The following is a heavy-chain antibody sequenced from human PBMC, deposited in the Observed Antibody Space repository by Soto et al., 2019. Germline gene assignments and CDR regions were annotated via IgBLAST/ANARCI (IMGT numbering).Heavy chain of an antibody. Sequence: SETLSLTGTVSGGSISSGGYYWSWIRQHPGKGLEWIGYIYYSGSTYYNPSLKSRVTISVDTSKNQFSLKLSSVTAADTAVYYCARDCQEGYFDWLSSSAASSYGMDVWGQGTTVTVSS. D-gene: IGHD3-9*01. CDR1: GGSISSGGYY. J-gene: IGHJ6*02. CDR3: ARDCQEGYFDWLSSSAASSYGMDV. CDR2: IYYSGST. V-gene: IGHV4-31*03.